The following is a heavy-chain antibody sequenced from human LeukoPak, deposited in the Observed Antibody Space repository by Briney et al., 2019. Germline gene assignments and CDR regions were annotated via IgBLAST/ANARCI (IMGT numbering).Heavy chain of an antibody. Sequence: GGSLRLSCAASEFTFSSYAMSWVRQAPGKGLEWVSAISGSGGSTYYADSVKRRFTISRDNSKNTLYLQMNSLRAEDTAVYYCAKDRIRYCSSTSCFDAFDIWGQGTMVTVSS. CDR3: AKDRIRYCSSTSCFDAFDI. CDR2: ISGSGGST. CDR1: EFTFSSYA. V-gene: IGHV3-23*01. J-gene: IGHJ3*02. D-gene: IGHD2-2*01.